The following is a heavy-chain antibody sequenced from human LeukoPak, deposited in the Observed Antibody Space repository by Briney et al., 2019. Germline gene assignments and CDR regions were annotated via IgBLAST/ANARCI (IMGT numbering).Heavy chain of an antibody. CDR2: FDPEDGET. CDR3: ATDLGGYSYGSFDY. V-gene: IGHV1-24*01. D-gene: IGHD5-18*01. J-gene: IGHJ4*02. Sequence: GASVKVSCKASGYTFTSYYMHWVRQAPGQGLEWMGGFDPEDGETIYAQKFQGRVTMTEDTSTDTAYMELSSLRSEDTAVYYCATDLGGYSYGSFDYWGQGTLVTVSS. CDR1: GYTFTSYY.